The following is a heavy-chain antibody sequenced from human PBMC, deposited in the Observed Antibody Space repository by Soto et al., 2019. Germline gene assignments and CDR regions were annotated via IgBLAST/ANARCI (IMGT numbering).Heavy chain of an antibody. D-gene: IGHD2-15*01. V-gene: IGHV1-18*01. CDR2: ISAYNGNT. J-gene: IGHJ6*02. Sequence: ASVKVSCKASGYTFTGYGISWVRQAPGQGLEWMGWISAYNGNTNYAQKLQGRVTMTTDTSTSTAYMELRSLRSDDTAVYYCAREGDIVVSPGDNYYYYYGMDVWGQGTTVTVSS. CDR3: AREGDIVVSPGDNYYYYYGMDV. CDR1: GYTFTGYG.